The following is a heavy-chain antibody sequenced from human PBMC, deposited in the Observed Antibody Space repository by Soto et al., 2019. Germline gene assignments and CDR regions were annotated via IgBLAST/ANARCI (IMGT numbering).Heavy chain of an antibody. Sequence: SETLSPTCNVSGGSIRSRGYYWSWIRQHLGKSLGWIGYIYYGGSASYNTSSESRVTISVDQSKNKFSLMLTSVTAADTAVYYCARVGTAAAGNNWFDPWGLGTLVPVSS. J-gene: IGHJ5*02. CDR3: ARVGTAAAGNNWFDP. V-gene: IGHV4-31*03. D-gene: IGHD6-13*01. CDR2: IYYGGSA. CDR1: GGSIRSRGYY.